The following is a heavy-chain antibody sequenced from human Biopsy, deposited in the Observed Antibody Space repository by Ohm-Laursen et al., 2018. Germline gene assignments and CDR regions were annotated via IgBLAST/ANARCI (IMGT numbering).Heavy chain of an antibody. CDR1: GDAFLGYY. V-gene: IGHV1-2*02. CDR3: ARDLLEWSLPS. D-gene: IGHD3-3*01. J-gene: IGHJ4*02. CDR2: IYPNSGDT. Sequence: SVKVSCKAFGDAFLGYYLHWVRQAPGQGLEWMGSIYPNSGDTDFAQKFQGRVSMTRDTSVSTAYLELSSLRSDDTAIYYCARDLLEWSLPSWGQGTQVSVSS.